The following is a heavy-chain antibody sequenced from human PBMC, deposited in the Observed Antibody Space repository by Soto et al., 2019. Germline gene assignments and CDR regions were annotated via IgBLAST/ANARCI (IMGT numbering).Heavy chain of an antibody. CDR3: VTEVHGTRGDFFYX. Sequence: GGSLRLSFAASGFTFSHAWMSWVRQAPGKGLEWVVRIKSEYNGGTTDFGAPVKGRFTISRDDSKNTLYLQMDRLKTEDTAVFYCVTEVHGTRGDFFYXWGQGTLFTVSX. CDR2: IKSEYNGGTT. V-gene: IGHV3-15*01. CDR1: GFTFSHAW. J-gene: IGHJ4*02.